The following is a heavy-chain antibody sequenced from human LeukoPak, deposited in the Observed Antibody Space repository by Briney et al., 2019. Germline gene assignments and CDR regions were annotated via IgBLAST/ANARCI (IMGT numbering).Heavy chain of an antibody. CDR1: GGSIRRANYY. CDR3: ASGYGTNDY. D-gene: IGHD5-18*01. V-gene: IGHV4-39*01. Sequence: SETLSLTCTVSGGSIRRANYYWGWIRQPPEKGLEWIGCIHYTGTTYYNPSLRGRFTISVDTSKNQFSLKVTSVTAADMALYFCASGYGTNDYWGQGALVTVSS. J-gene: IGHJ4*02. CDR2: IHYTGTT.